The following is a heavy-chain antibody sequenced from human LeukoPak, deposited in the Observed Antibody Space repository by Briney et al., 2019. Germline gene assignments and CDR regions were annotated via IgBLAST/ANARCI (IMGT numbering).Heavy chain of an antibody. D-gene: IGHD1-26*01. CDR1: GGSISSSSYY. CDR2: IYYSGST. V-gene: IGHV4-39*01. CDR3: ARGRGSDPDMIFDY. Sequence: SETLSLTCTVSGGSISSSSYYWGWIRQPPGKGLEWIGSIYYSGSTYYNPSLKSRVTISVDTSKNQFSLQLSSVTPEDTAVYYCARGRGSDPDMIFDYWGQGTLVTVSS. J-gene: IGHJ4*02.